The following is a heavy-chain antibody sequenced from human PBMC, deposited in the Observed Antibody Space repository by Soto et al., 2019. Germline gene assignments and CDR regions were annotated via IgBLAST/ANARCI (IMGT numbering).Heavy chain of an antibody. J-gene: IGHJ4*02. Sequence: ASVKVSCKASGYTFTGYHMHWVRQAPGQGLEWMGWINPNSGGTNYAQKFQGRVTMTRDTSISTAYMEVSRLRSEDTAVYYCARGPGDLGYFDYWGQGALVTVSS. CDR3: ARGPGDLGYFDY. V-gene: IGHV1-2*02. D-gene: IGHD3-10*01. CDR2: INPNSGGT. CDR1: GYTFTGYH.